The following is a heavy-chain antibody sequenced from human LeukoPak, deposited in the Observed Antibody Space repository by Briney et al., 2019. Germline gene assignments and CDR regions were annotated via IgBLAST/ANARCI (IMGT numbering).Heavy chain of an antibody. J-gene: IGHJ4*02. V-gene: IGHV1-2*02. Sequence: ASVTVSCKASGYTFSDYYMHWVRQAPGQGLEWMGWINPNSGGTNNAQKFQGRVTMTRDTSIGTTYMELSRLRSDDTAAYYCARVVGYSSSWRFDYWGQGTLVTVSS. CDR2: INPNSGGT. CDR3: ARVVGYSSSWRFDY. D-gene: IGHD6-13*01. CDR1: GYTFSDYY.